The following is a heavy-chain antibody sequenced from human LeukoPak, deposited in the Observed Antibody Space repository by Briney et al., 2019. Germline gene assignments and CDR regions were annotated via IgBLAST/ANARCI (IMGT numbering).Heavy chain of an antibody. Sequence: ASVKVSCKASGYTFTSYGISWVRQAPGQGLEWMGWISAYNGNTNYAQKLQGRVTMTTDTSTSTAYMELRSLRSDDTAVYYCARDLKDYYDSSTKLHVNPRASDYWGQGTLVTVSS. D-gene: IGHD3-22*01. J-gene: IGHJ4*02. CDR1: GYTFTSYG. CDR2: ISAYNGNT. CDR3: ARDLKDYYDSSTKLHVNPRASDY. V-gene: IGHV1-18*01.